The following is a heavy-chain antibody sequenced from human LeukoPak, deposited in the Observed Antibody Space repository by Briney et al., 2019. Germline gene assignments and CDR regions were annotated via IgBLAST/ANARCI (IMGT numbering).Heavy chain of an antibody. CDR3: ARGPLYYYDSSGYYLGNSRSGYYYYMDV. CDR1: GYTFTSYD. V-gene: IGHV1-8*01. J-gene: IGHJ6*03. CDR2: MNPNSGNT. Sequence: GASVKVSCKASGYTFTSYDINWVRQATGQGLEWMGWMNPNSGNTGYAQKFQGRVTITTDESTSTAYMELSSLRSEDTAVYYCARGPLYYYDSSGYYLGNSRSGYYYYMDVWGKGTTVTVSS. D-gene: IGHD3-22*01.